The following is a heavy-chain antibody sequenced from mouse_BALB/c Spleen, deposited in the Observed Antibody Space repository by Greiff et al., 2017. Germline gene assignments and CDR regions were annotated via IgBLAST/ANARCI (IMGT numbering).Heavy chain of an antibody. Sequence: EVKLVESGPELVKPGASVKVSCKASGYSFTDYNMYWVKQSHGKSLEWIGYIDPYNGGTSYNQKFKGKATLTVDKSSSTAFMHLNSLTSEDSAVYYCARGDITTATGAMDYWGQGTSVTVSS. CDR2: IDPYNGGT. CDR1: GYSFTDYN. J-gene: IGHJ4*01. V-gene: IGHV1S135*01. CDR3: ARGDITTATGAMDY. D-gene: IGHD1-2*01.